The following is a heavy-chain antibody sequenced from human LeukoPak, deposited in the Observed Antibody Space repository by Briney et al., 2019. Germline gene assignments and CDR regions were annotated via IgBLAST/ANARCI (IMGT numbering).Heavy chain of an antibody. CDR3: ATDGRSSGWHGYFDD. CDR1: GITFSNYA. D-gene: IGHD6-19*01. CDR2: ISSDGNNK. J-gene: IGHJ4*02. Sequence: GGSLRLSCAVSGITFSNYAMHWVRQAPGKGLEWVAVISSDGNNKYYPGSVKGRFTISRDNPKNTMYLQMNSLRAEDTAVYYCATDGRSSGWHGYFDDWGQGTLVTDSS. V-gene: IGHV3-30*04.